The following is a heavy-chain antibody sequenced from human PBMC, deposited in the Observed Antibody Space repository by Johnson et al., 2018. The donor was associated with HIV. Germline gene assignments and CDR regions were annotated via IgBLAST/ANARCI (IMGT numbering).Heavy chain of an antibody. CDR2: LSYDGSNK. J-gene: IGHJ3*02. V-gene: IGHV3-30-3*01. Sequence: QVQLVESGGGLVQPGGSLRLSCAASGFTVSSNYMSWVRQAPGKGPEWVAVLSYDGSNKYHAGSVKGRFSISRDNSKNSRYLQLNSLRVEDTAVYYCVRDLPYCSGGFCQTDGFDIWGQGTMVTASS. D-gene: IGHD2-15*01. CDR3: VRDLPYCSGGFCQTDGFDI. CDR1: GFTVSSNY.